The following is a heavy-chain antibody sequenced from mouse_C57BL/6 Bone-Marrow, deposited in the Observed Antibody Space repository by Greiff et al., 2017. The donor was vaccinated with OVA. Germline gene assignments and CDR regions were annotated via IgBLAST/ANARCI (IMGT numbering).Heavy chain of an antibody. D-gene: IGHD2-1*01. CDR1: GFTFSDYY. V-gene: IGHV5-16*01. Sequence: EVQLVESEGGLVQPGSSMKLSCTASGFTFSDYYMAWVRQVPEKGLEWVANINYDGSSTYYLDSLKSRFIISRDNAKNILYLQMSSLKSEDTATYYCARDAGGNLRYFDVWGTGTTVTVSS. CDR2: INYDGSST. CDR3: ARDAGGNLRYFDV. J-gene: IGHJ1*03.